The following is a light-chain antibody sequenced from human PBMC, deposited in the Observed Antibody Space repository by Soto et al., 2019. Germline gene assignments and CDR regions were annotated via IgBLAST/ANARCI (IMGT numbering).Light chain of an antibody. CDR1: QSVSSN. Sequence: EIVISQSPTTLSVSPGEKATLSCRASQSVSSNLAWYQQKPGQAPRLLIYGASTRATGIPARFSGSGSGTEFTLTISSLQSEDVATYYCQNFDSAPQTFGQGTKV. CDR2: GAS. CDR3: QNFDSAPQT. V-gene: IGKV3-15*01. J-gene: IGKJ1*01.